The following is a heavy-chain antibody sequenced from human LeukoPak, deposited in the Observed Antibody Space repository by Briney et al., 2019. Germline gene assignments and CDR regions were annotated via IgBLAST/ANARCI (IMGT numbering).Heavy chain of an antibody. J-gene: IGHJ6*02. V-gene: IGHV3-48*04. Sequence: GGSLRLSCAASGFTFSSYSMNWVRQAPGKGLEWVSYISSSSSTIYYADSVKGRFTISRDNAKNSLYLQMNSLRAEDTAVYYCARGEPGYCSSTSCFRIDAYYYYYGMDVWGQGTTVTVSS. CDR2: ISSSSSTI. CDR1: GFTFSSYS. CDR3: ARGEPGYCSSTSCFRIDAYYYYYGMDV. D-gene: IGHD2-2*01.